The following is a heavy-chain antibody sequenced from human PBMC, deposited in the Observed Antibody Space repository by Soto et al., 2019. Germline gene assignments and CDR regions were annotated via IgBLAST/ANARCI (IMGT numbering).Heavy chain of an antibody. CDR1: GFTFSSYA. V-gene: IGHV3-30-3*01. D-gene: IGHD6-13*01. CDR3: ARASSWLEEGYFDY. J-gene: IGHJ4*02. CDR2: ISYDGSNK. Sequence: VQLVESGGGVVQPGRSLRLSCAASGFTFSSYAMHWVRQAPGKGLEWVAVISYDGSNKYYADSVKGRFTISRDNSKNTLYLQMNSLRAEDTAVYYCARASSWLEEGYFDYWGQGTLVTVSS.